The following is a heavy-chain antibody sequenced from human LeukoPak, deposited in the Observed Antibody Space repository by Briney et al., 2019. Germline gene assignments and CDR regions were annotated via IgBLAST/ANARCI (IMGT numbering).Heavy chain of an antibody. Sequence: LPGGSLRLSCAASGFTFSSYWMSWVRQAPGKGLEWVSAIGSDFNRLYADSVKGRFTISRDNSKNTLYLQMSSLGVEDTAIYYCAKDILGWTFDSWGQGILVTVSS. CDR2: IGSDFNR. CDR3: AKDILGWTFDS. CDR1: GFTFSSYW. V-gene: IGHV3-23*01. J-gene: IGHJ4*02. D-gene: IGHD7-27*01.